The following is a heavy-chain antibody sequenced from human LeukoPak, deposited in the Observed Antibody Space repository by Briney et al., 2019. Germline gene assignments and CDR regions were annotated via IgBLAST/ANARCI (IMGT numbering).Heavy chain of an antibody. CDR1: GYSISSGYY. CDR3: ARARAFVWGSYRYIPYYFDP. CDR2: IYHSGST. V-gene: IGHV4-38-2*02. J-gene: IGHJ5*02. D-gene: IGHD3-16*02. Sequence: PSETLSLTCTVSGYSISSGYYWGWIRQPPGKGLEWIGSIYHSGSTYYNPSLESRLTLLVDTSKNQFSLNLRSVTAADTAVYFCARARAFVWGSYRYIPYYFDPWGQGTLVTVSS.